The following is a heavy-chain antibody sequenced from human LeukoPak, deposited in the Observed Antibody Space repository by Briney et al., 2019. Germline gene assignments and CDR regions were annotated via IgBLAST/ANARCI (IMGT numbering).Heavy chain of an antibody. CDR3: ARKYNGTNPFDY. Sequence: GGSLRLSCAASGFTFSSYSMNWVRQAPGKGLEWVSIINNSGGSTYYADSVKGRFTISRDLSKNTLYLQMNSLRAEDTALYYCARKYNGTNPFDYWGQGTLVTVSS. CDR2: INNSGGST. CDR1: GFTFSSYS. V-gene: IGHV3-23*01. D-gene: IGHD1-26*01. J-gene: IGHJ4*02.